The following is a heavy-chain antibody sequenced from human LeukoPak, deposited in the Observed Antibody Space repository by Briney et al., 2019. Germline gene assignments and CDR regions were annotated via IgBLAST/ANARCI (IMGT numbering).Heavy chain of an antibody. CDR1: GFTFSSYS. J-gene: IGHJ4*02. CDR3: EGWERPFDY. CDR2: ISRAGGYV. V-gene: IGHV3-21*04. Sequence: GGSLRLSCAASGFTFSSYSMNWVRQAPGKGLEWVSSISRAGGYVYYADSVQGRFTISRDNAKNSLFLQMNSLRAEDTAVYYCEGWERPFDYWGQGTLVTVSS. D-gene: IGHD1-26*01.